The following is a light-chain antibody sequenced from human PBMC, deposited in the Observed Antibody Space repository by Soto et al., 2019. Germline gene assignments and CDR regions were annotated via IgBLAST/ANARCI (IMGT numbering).Light chain of an antibody. J-gene: IGLJ1*01. Sequence: QSVRAQPPSASGAPGHSVTISCTGTSSDVGGYNYVSWYQQHPGKAPKLMIYEVSKRPSGVPDRFSGSKSGNTASLTVSGLQADDEADYYCSSYAGSNNSVFGTGTKVTVL. CDR2: EVS. CDR1: SSDVGGYNY. V-gene: IGLV2-8*01. CDR3: SSYAGSNNSV.